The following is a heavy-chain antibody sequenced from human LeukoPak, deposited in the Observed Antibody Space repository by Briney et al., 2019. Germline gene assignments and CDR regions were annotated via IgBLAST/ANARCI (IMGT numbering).Heavy chain of an antibody. V-gene: IGHV3-21*01. Sequence: GGSLRLSCAASGFTFSSYTMHWVRQAPGKGLEWVSSIDSSSRYIYYADSMKGQFTISRDNAKNSLYLQMNSLRAGDTAVYYCVRASVGATAWFDPWGQGTLVIVSS. J-gene: IGHJ5*02. D-gene: IGHD1-26*01. CDR1: GFTFSSYT. CDR3: VRASVGATAWFDP. CDR2: IDSSSRYI.